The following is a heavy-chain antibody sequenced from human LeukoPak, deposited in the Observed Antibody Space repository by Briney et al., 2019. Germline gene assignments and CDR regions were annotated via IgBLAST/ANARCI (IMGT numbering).Heavy chain of an antibody. J-gene: IGHJ4*02. D-gene: IGHD3-10*01. Sequence: GGSLRLSCAASGCTFSSYAMSWVRQAPGKGLEWVSSISGSGDSTPYADSVKGRFTISRDNSKNTLYLQMNSLRAEDTAVYYCANVGSGSFYYWGQGTLVTVSS. V-gene: IGHV3-23*01. CDR1: GCTFSSYA. CDR3: ANVGSGSFYY. CDR2: ISGSGDST.